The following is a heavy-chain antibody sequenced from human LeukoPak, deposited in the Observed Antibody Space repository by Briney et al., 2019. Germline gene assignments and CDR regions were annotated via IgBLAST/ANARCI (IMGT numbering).Heavy chain of an antibody. D-gene: IGHD3-10*02. V-gene: IGHV3-11*04. J-gene: IGHJ6*04. CDR1: GFTFSDYY. CDR2: ISGSGSNT. CDR3: AELGITMIGGV. Sequence: GGSLRLSCAASGFTFSDYYMSWIRQAPGKGLEWVSYISGSGSNTNYADSVKGRFTVSRDNAKNSLYLQMNSLRVEDTGIYYCAELGITMIGGVWGKGTTVTISS.